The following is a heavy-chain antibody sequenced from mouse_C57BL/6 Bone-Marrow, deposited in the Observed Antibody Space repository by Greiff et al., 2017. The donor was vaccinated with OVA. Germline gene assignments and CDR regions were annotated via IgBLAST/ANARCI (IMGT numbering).Heavy chain of an antibody. V-gene: IGHV5-6*01. CDR2: ISSGGSYT. CDR3: ARQGAYYYGPAWFAY. D-gene: IGHD1-1*01. CDR1: GFTFSSYG. Sequence: EVHLVESGGDLVKPGGSLKLSCAASGFTFSSYGMSWVRQTPDKRLEWVATISSGGSYTYYPDSVKGRFTISRDNAKNTLYLQMSSLKSEDTAMYYCARQGAYYYGPAWFAYWGQGTLVTVSA. J-gene: IGHJ3*01.